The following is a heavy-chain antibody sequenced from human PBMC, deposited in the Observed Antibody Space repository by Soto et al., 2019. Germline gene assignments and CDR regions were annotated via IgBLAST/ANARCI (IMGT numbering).Heavy chain of an antibody. D-gene: IGHD3-22*01. CDR3: ARHYYYDSSAYYYYGMDV. CDR1: GYSFTSYW. V-gene: IGHV5-51*01. Sequence: GESLKISCKGSGYSFTSYWIAWVRQVPGKGLELMGVIYPGDSDIRYSPSFQGQVTISADKSISTAYLQWSSLKASDSAMYFCARHYYYDSSAYYYYGMDVWGQGTTVTVSS. J-gene: IGHJ6*02. CDR2: IYPGDSDI.